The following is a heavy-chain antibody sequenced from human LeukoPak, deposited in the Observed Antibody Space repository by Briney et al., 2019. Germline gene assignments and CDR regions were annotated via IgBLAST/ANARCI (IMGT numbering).Heavy chain of an antibody. CDR1: GFTFSSYA. D-gene: IGHD3-9*01. CDR3: AKDINTWRITIFADY. Sequence: GGSLRLSCAASGFTFSSYAMSLVRQAPGKGLEWVSAISGSGGSTYYADSVKGRFTISRDNSKNTLYLQMNSLRAEGTAVYYCAKDINTWRITIFADYWGQGTLVTVSS. CDR2: ISGSGGST. J-gene: IGHJ4*02. V-gene: IGHV3-23*01.